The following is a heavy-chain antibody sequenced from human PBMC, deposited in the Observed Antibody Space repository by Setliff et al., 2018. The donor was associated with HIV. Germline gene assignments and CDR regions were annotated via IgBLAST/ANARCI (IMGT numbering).Heavy chain of an antibody. J-gene: IGHJ6*02. CDR2: IYTSGST. V-gene: IGHV4-61*02. CDR1: GGSISSGSYY. Sequence: SETLSLTCTVSGGSISSGSYYWSWIRQPAGKGLEWIGRIYTSGSTNYNPSLKSRVTISIDMSKTHFSLKLTSVTAAETAVYYCARSMKGTYYYGMDVWGQGTTVTVSS. CDR3: ARSMKGTYYYGMDV. D-gene: IGHD3-10*01.